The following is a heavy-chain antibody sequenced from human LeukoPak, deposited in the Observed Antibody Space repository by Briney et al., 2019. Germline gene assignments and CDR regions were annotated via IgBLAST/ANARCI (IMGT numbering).Heavy chain of an antibody. CDR2: IYYSGST. CDR3: AREWRSGGAFDI. CDR1: GGSVSSGSYY. V-gene: IGHV4-61*01. Sequence: SETLSLTCTVPGGSVSSGSYYWSWIRQPPGKGLEWIGYIYYSGSTNYNPSLKSRVTISVDTSKNQFSLKLSSVTAADTAVYYCAREWRSGGAFDIWGQGTMVTVSS. D-gene: IGHD5-12*01. J-gene: IGHJ3*02.